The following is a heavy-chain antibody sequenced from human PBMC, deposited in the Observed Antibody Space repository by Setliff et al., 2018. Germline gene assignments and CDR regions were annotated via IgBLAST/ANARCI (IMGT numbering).Heavy chain of an antibody. J-gene: IGHJ4*02. CDR1: GFTFSTYG. Sequence: GGSLRLSCAASGFTFSTYGMHWVRQPPGKGLEWVTFIKYDGSYIDYTDSVKGRFTLSRDNSKNTLYLQMNSLKTEDTAMYYCVTDTPFSDSWTGEYYWGQGTLVTVSS. D-gene: IGHD2-8*02. CDR3: VTDTPFSDSWTGEYY. CDR2: IKYDGSYI. V-gene: IGHV3-30*02.